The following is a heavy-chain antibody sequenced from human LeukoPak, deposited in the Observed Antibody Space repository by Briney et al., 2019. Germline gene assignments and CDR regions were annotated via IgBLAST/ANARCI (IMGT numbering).Heavy chain of an antibody. CDR2: ISGSGGST. Sequence: GGSLRLSCAASGFTFSSYAMSWVRQAPGKGLEWVSAISGSGGSTYYADSVTGRFTISRDNSKNPLYLQMNSLRAEDTAVYYCAKADYDFWSGYYYYYGMDVWGQGTTVTVSS. J-gene: IGHJ6*02. V-gene: IGHV3-23*01. CDR3: AKADYDFWSGYYYYYGMDV. D-gene: IGHD3-3*01. CDR1: GFTFSSYA.